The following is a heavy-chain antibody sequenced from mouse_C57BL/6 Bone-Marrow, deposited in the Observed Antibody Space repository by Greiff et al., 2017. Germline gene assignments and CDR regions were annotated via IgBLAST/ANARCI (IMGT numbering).Heavy chain of an antibody. CDR1: GFTFSSYG. V-gene: IGHV5-6*02. J-gene: IGHJ3*01. Sequence: DVKLQESGGDLVKPGGSLKLSCAASGFTFSSYGMSWVRQTPDKRLEWVATISSGGSYTYYPDSVKGRFTISRDNATHTPYLQMSSLKSEDSAMCYGARHWDYGGSGLAYWGQGTLVTVSA. D-gene: IGHD2-4*01. CDR3: ARHWDYGGSGLAY. CDR2: ISSGGSYT.